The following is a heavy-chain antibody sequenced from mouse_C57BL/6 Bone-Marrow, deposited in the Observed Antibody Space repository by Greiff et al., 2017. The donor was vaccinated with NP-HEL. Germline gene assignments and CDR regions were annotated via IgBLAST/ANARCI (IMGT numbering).Heavy chain of an antibody. CDR2: IDPSDSYT. D-gene: IGHD2-1*01. Sequence: QVQLQQPGAELVKPGASVKLSCKASGYTFTSYWMQWVKQRPGQGLEWIGEIDPSDSYTNYNQKFKGKATLTVDTSSSTAYMQLSSLTSEDSAVYYCARSYGNYVYFDVWATGTTVTVSS. V-gene: IGHV1-50*01. J-gene: IGHJ1*03. CDR1: GYTFTSYW. CDR3: ARSYGNYVYFDV.